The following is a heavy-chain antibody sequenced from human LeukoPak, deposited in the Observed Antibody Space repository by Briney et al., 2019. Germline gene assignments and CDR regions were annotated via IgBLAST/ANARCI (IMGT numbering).Heavy chain of an antibody. CDR2: ISGSGGST. V-gene: IGHV3-23*01. CDR1: GFTFSSYA. J-gene: IGHJ4*02. CDR3: AKDLGGIAVAGTGY. D-gene: IGHD6-19*01. Sequence: GGSLRLSCAASGFTFSSYAMSWVRQAPGKGLEWASAISGSGGSTYYADSVKGRFTISRDNSKNTLYLQVNSLRAEDTAVYYCAKDLGGIAVAGTGYWGQGTLVTVSS.